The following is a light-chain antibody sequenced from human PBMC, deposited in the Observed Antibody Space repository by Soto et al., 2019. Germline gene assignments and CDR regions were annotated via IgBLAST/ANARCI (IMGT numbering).Light chain of an antibody. J-gene: IGKJ1*01. CDR3: QQYGSSPSWT. Sequence: EIVLTQSPGTLSLSPGERATLSCRASQSVSSSYLAWYQQKTGQAPRLLIYGASSMATGIPDRFSGSGSGTDFTLTISRLEPEDFAVYYCQQYGSSPSWTFGQGTKVEIK. CDR1: QSVSSSY. CDR2: GAS. V-gene: IGKV3-20*01.